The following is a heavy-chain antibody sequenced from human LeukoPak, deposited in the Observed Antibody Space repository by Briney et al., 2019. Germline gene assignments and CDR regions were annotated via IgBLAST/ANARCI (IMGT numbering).Heavy chain of an antibody. D-gene: IGHD2-8*02. V-gene: IGHV3-23*01. J-gene: IGHJ4*02. Sequence: GGSLRLSCAASGFIFSNYVMNWVRQAPGKGLEWVSALSGSGGSTYYADSVKGRFTISRDNSKNTLYLQMNSLRAEDTAVYYCATYRQVLLPFESWGQGTLVTVSS. CDR1: GFIFSNYV. CDR2: LSGSGGST. CDR3: ATYRQVLLPFES.